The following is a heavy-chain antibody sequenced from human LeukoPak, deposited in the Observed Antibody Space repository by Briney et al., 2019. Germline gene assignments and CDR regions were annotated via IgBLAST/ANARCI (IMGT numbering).Heavy chain of an antibody. J-gene: IGHJ4*02. Sequence: GGSLRLSCAASGFTFSSYSMNWVRQAPGKGLEWVSYIRSSGDIIYYADSVKGRFTISRDTAKNSVYLQMNSLRDEDTAVYYCVRDPDALDYWGQGTLVTVSS. CDR3: VRDPDALDY. V-gene: IGHV3-48*02. CDR1: GFTFSSYS. CDR2: IRSSGDII.